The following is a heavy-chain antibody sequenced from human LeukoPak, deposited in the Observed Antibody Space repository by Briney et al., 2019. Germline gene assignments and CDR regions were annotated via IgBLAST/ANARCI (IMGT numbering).Heavy chain of an antibody. CDR1: GFTFSSYG. CDR3: AKQRDILTGYYYYGMDV. CDR2: ISYDGSNK. J-gene: IGHJ6*02. Sequence: PGGSLRLSCAASGFTFSSYGMHWVRQAPGKGLEWVAVISYDGSNKYYADSVKGRFTISRDNSKNTLYLQMNSLRAEDTAVYYCAKQRDILTGYYYYGMDVWGQGTTVTVSS. D-gene: IGHD3-9*01. V-gene: IGHV3-30*18.